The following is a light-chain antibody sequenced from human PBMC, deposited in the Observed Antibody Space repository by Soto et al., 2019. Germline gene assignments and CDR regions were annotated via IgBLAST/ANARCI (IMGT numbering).Light chain of an antibody. CDR1: RSDDGGYSY. Sequence: QSALTQPASVSGSPGQSIAISCTGTRSDDGGYSYVSWYQQQPGKAPKLVISDVSNRPSGVSDRFSGSKSGNTASLTISGLQTEDEADYYCASYTTSCTYVFGTGTKLTVL. V-gene: IGLV2-14*01. CDR3: ASYTTSCTYV. J-gene: IGLJ1*01. CDR2: DVS.